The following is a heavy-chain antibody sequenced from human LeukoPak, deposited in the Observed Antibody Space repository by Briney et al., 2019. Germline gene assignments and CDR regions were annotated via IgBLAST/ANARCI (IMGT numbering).Heavy chain of an antibody. CDR2: FYPSDAET. Sequence: GESLKISGRGSGSSFPSSLCGWGGQMPGKGLGWWGSFYPSDAETSFNPSFQGQVTISGALSITLASRRWSSLKASDTAMYYCAMCSGGSCYLNYFDYWGQGTLVTVSS. CDR1: GSSFPSSL. CDR3: AMCSGGSCYLNYFDY. D-gene: IGHD2-15*01. V-gene: IGHV5-51*01. J-gene: IGHJ4*02.